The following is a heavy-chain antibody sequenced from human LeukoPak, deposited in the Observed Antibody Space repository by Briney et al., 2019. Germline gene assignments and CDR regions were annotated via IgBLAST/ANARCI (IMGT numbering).Heavy chain of an antibody. J-gene: IGHJ4*02. CDR1: GYTFTSYG. CDR2: ISAYNGNT. CDR3: AIDLNGRYQLLSNFDY. Sequence: ASVKVSCKASGYTFTSYGISWVRQAPGQGLEWMGWISAYNGNTNYAQKLQGRVTMTTDTSTSTAYMELRSLRSDDTAVYYCAIDLNGRYQLLSNFDYWGQGTLVTVSS. D-gene: IGHD2-2*01. V-gene: IGHV1-18*01.